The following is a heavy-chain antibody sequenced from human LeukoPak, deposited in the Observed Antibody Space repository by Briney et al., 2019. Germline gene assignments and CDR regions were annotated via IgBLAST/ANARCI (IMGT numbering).Heavy chain of an antibody. V-gene: IGHV4-4*02. J-gene: IGHJ4*02. CDR2: IYHSGST. D-gene: IGHD5-18*01. CDR3: ARSVGRLWLQVGDDHFDS. Sequence: SETLSLTCAVSGGSISSSNWWSWVRQPPGKGLEWIGEIYHSGSTNYNPSLKSRVTISVDTSKNQFSLMLTSMTAADTAMYYCARSVGRLWLQVGDDHFDSWGQGTLVTVYS. CDR1: GGSISSSNW.